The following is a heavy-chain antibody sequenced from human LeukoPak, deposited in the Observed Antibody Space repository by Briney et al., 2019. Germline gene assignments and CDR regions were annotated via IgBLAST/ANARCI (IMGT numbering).Heavy chain of an antibody. CDR2: IYTSGST. J-gene: IGHJ6*03. D-gene: IGHD5-18*01. V-gene: IGHV4-4*07. CDR3: ARVATAYYYYYYMDV. Sequence: PSETLSLTCTVSGGSISSYYWSWIRQPAGKGLEWIGRIYTSGSTNYNPSLKRRVTMSVDTSKNQFSLKLSSVTAADTAVYYCARVATAYYYYYYMDVWGKGTTVTISS. CDR1: GGSISSYY.